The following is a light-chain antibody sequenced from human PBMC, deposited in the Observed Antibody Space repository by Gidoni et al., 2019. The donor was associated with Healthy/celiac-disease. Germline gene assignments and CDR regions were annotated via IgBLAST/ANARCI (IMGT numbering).Light chain of an antibody. J-gene: IGKJ1*01. V-gene: IGKV3-20*01. CDR2: GAS. CDR1: QSVSSSY. CDR3: QQYGSSPWT. Sequence: EIVLTQSPGTLSLPPGERATLSCRASQSVSSSYLAWYQQKPGQAPRRLIYGASSRATGIPDRFSGSGSGTDFTLTISRLEPEDFAVYYCQQYGSSPWTFDQGTQVEIK.